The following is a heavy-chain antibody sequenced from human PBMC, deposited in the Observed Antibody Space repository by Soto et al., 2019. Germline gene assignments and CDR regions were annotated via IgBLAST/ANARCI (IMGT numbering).Heavy chain of an antibody. CDR3: TRKGKIVATKYYYYGMDV. CDR1: GYTFTSYG. J-gene: IGHJ6*02. Sequence: ASVTVSCKASGYTFTSYGISWVRQAPGQGLEWMGWISAYNGNTNYAQKLQGRVTMTTDTSTSTAYMELRSLRSDDTAVYCCTRKGKIVATKYYYYGMDVWGQGTTVTVSS. D-gene: IGHD5-12*01. CDR2: ISAYNGNT. V-gene: IGHV1-18*01.